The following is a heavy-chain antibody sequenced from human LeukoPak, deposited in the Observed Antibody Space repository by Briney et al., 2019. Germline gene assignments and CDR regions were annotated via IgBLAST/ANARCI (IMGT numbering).Heavy chain of an antibody. J-gene: IGHJ4*02. Sequence: GGSLRLSCTASGFTFGDYAMSWFRQAPGKGLEWVGFIRSKAYGGTTEYAASVKGRFTISRDDSKSIAYLQMNSLKTEDTVVYYCTRDDSVAGTQVWGQGTLVTVSS. V-gene: IGHV3-49*03. CDR1: GFTFGDYA. CDR3: TRDDSVAGTQV. D-gene: IGHD6-19*01. CDR2: IRSKAYGGTT.